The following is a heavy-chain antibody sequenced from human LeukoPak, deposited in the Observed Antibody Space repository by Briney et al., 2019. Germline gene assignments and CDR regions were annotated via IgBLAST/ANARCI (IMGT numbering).Heavy chain of an antibody. CDR1: GGSFSGYY. D-gene: IGHD2-15*01. J-gene: IGHJ4*02. CDR3: ARSGGRY. Sequence: SETLSLTCAVYGGSFSGYYWSWIRQPPGKGLEWIGEINHSGSTNYNPSLKSRVTISVDTSKNQFSLKLSSVTAADTAVYYCARSGGRYWGQGTPVTVSS. CDR2: INHSGST. V-gene: IGHV4-34*01.